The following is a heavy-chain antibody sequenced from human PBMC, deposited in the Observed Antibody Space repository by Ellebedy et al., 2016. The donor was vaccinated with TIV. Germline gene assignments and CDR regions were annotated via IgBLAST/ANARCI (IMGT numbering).Heavy chain of an antibody. CDR1: GGSFSGYY. CDR3: ARLNQGGDYFDY. CDR2: INHSGSP. D-gene: IGHD1-14*01. Sequence: SETLSLXXAVYGGSFSGYYWSWFRQPPGKGLEWIGEINHSGSPNYNPSLKSRVTISVDTSKNQFSRKLSSVTAADTAVYYCARLNQGGDYFDYWGQGTLVTVSS. V-gene: IGHV4-34*01. J-gene: IGHJ4*02.